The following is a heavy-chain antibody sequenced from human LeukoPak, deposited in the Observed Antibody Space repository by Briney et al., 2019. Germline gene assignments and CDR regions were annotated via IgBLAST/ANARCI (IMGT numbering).Heavy chain of an antibody. Sequence: GGSLRLSCAASGFTFRSYSMNWVRQAPGKGLEWVSSISSSSHIYYADSVKGRFTISRDNAKNSLYLQMNSLRAEDTAVYFCARSDHCGGDCYSSLSNYWGQGTLVTVSS. D-gene: IGHD2-21*02. J-gene: IGHJ4*02. CDR2: ISSSSHI. V-gene: IGHV3-21*01. CDR3: ARSDHCGGDCYSSLSNY. CDR1: GFTFRSYS.